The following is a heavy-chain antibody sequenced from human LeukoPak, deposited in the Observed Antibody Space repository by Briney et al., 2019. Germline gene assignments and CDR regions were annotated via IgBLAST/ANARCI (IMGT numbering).Heavy chain of an antibody. CDR1: GGTYSGYA. V-gene: IGHV1-69*13. CDR3: ARGVEMATTHYYYYGMDV. Sequence: GASVKVSCKASGGTYSGYAISWVRQAPGQGLEWMGGIIPIFGTANYAQKFQGRVTITADESTSTAYMELSSLRSEDTAVYYCARGVEMATTHYYYYGMDVWGQGTTVTVSS. J-gene: IGHJ6*02. CDR2: IIPIFGTA. D-gene: IGHD5-24*01.